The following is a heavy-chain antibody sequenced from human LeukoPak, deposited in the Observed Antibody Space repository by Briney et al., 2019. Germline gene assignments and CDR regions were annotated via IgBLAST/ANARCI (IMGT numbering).Heavy chain of an antibody. CDR2: INSDGSST. CDR3: ARERVVVTAIEDCYYGMDV. V-gene: IGHV3-74*01. Sequence: PGGSLRLSCAASGFSFSHYSMTWVRQAPGKGLVWVSRINSDGSSTSYADSVKGRFTISRDNAKNTLYLQMNSLRAEDTAVYYCARERVVVTAIEDCYYGMDVWGQGTTVTVSS. CDR1: GFSFSHYS. J-gene: IGHJ6*02. D-gene: IGHD2-21*02.